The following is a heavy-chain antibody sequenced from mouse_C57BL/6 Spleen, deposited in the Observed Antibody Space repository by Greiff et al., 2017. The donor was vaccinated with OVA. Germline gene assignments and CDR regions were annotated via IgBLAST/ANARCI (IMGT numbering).Heavy chain of an antibody. D-gene: IGHD2-10*02. Sequence: QVQLQQPGAELVMPGASVKLSCKASGYTFTSYWMHWVKQRPGQGLEWIGELDPSDSYTNYNPKFKGKSTVTVDKSSSTAYMQLSSLTSEDSAVYYCARRYGKDAMDYWGQGTSVTVSS. V-gene: IGHV1-69*01. CDR2: LDPSDSYT. J-gene: IGHJ4*01. CDR1: GYTFTSYW. CDR3: ARRYGKDAMDY.